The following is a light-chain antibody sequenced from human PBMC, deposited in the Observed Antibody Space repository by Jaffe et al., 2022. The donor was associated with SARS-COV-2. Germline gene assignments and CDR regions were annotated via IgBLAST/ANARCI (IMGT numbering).Light chain of an antibody. CDR1: SSDVGGYNY. J-gene: IGLJ1*01. CDR2: EVS. CDR3: SSYTSSSTLALYV. Sequence: QSALTQPASVSGSPGQSITISCTGTSSDVGGYNYVSWYQQHPGKAPKLMIYEVSNRPSGVPDRFSGSKSGNTASLTISGLQAEDEADYYCSSYTSSSTLALYVFGTGTKVTVL. V-gene: IGLV2-14*01.